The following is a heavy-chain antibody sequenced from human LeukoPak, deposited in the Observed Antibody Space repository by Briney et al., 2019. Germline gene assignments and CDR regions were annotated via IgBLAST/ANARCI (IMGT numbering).Heavy chain of an antibody. J-gene: IGHJ4*02. V-gene: IGHV3-53*01. CDR1: GLSVTSNY. Sequence: GGSLRPSCAASGLSVTSNYMSWVRQAPGKGLEWVSVIYSGGSTYYADSVTGRFTISRDNSKNTLYLQMNSLRAEDTAVYYCARVLPAGNCFDDWGQGILVTVSS. CDR3: ARVLPAGNCFDD. CDR2: IYSGGST. D-gene: IGHD4-23*01.